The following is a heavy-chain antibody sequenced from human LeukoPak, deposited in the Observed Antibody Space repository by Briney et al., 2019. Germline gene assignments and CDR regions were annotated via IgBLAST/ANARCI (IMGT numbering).Heavy chain of an antibody. V-gene: IGHV3-7*01. CDR3: ARDGAYTAMVTWKRFDY. D-gene: IGHD5-18*01. CDR2: IKQDGSEK. CDR1: GFTFSSYW. J-gene: IGHJ4*02. Sequence: GGSLRLSCAASGFTFSSYWMSWVRQAPGKGLEWVANIKQDGSEKYYVDSVKGRFTISRDNAKNSLYLQMNSLRAEDTAVYYCARDGAYTAMVTWKRFDYWGQGTLVTVSS.